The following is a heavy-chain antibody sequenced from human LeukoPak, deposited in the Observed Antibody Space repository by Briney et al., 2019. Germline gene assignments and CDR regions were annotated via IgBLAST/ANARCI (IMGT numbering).Heavy chain of an antibody. J-gene: IGHJ4*02. CDR1: GYSISSGYY. CDR2: IYHSGST. CDR3: ARHTVVRGVIIGPVDY. D-gene: IGHD3-10*01. Sequence: PSETLSLTCAVSGYSISSGYYWGWIRQPPGKGLEWIGSIYHSGSTYYNPSLKSRVTISVDTSKNQFSLKLSSVTAADTAVYYCARHTVVRGVIIGPVDYWGQGTLVTVSS. V-gene: IGHV4-38-2*01.